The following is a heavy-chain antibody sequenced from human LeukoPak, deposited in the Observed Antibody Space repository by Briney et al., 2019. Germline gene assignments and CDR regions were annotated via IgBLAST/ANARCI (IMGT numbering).Heavy chain of an antibody. Sequence: SETLSLTRTVSGGSISSYYWSWIRQPPGKGLEWIGYIHHSGSTNYNPSLKSRVTISVDVSKNQFSLKLSSMTAADTAVYYCARSHYRMTTITVFDYWGQGTLVTVSS. V-gene: IGHV4-59*08. CDR2: IHHSGST. CDR1: GGSISSYY. CDR3: ARSHYRMTTITVFDY. D-gene: IGHD5-12*01. J-gene: IGHJ4*02.